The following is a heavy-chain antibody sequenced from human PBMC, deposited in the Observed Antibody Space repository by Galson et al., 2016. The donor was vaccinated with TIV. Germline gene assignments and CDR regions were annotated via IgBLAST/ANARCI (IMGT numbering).Heavy chain of an antibody. Sequence: SVKVSCKASGYTFTDYYMHWVRQAPGQGLEWMGRINPNTGVTKFAQKFQGRVTMTRDTSITTAYMELGRLRSDDTAVYYFASTPFRGPYNYYGVDVWGQGSTVIVSS. V-gene: IGHV1-2*06. J-gene: IGHJ6*02. D-gene: IGHD3-10*01. CDR3: ASTPFRGPYNYYGVDV. CDR1: GYTFTDYY. CDR2: INPNTGVT.